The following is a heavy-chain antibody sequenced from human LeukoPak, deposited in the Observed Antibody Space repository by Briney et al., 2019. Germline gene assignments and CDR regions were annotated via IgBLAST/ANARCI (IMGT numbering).Heavy chain of an antibody. V-gene: IGHV7-4-1*01. D-gene: IGHD2-2*01. CDR2: INTDTRIP. Sequence: ASVKVSCKASGYTLSEYAVTWVRQAPGQGLEWMGWINTDTRIPTYAQDFTGRFVFSLHTSVSTAFLQIYSLKADDTAVYYCARGRRYCSSTTCYGMYYSDYWGQGTLVTVSS. CDR1: GYTLSEYA. CDR3: ARGRRYCSSTTCYGMYYSDY. J-gene: IGHJ4*02.